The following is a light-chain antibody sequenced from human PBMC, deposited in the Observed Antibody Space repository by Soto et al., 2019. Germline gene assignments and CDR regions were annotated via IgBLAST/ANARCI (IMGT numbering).Light chain of an antibody. J-gene: IGLJ2*01. CDR1: SSDVGDFNY. CDR2: DVT. Sequence: QSALTQPASVSGSPGRSGTISCTGTSSDVGDFNYVSWYQHLPGRAPKLIIYDVTNRPSGISYRFSASKSGRTASLTISGLQAEDEADYYCSSYSSSTTHVVFGGGTKLTVL. CDR3: SSYSSSTTHVV. V-gene: IGLV2-14*03.